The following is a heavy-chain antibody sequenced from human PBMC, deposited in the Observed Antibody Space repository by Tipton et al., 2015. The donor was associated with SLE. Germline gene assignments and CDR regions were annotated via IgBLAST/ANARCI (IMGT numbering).Heavy chain of an antibody. V-gene: IGHV3-7*01. D-gene: IGHD2-2*01. Sequence: SLRLSCSASGFTFSNFWMNWVRQAPGKGLEWVANIKQDGSDKHYVDSVKGRFTISRDNAKTSLFLDLTGLRVEDTATYFCARGGGKGRSAAVDHCGQGTLVTVSS. CDR2: IKQDGSDK. CDR1: GFTFSNFW. CDR3: ARGGGKGRSAAVDH. J-gene: IGHJ4*02.